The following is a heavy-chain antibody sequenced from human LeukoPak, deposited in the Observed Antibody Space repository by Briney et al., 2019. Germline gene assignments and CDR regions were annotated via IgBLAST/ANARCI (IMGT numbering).Heavy chain of an antibody. D-gene: IGHD3-9*01. CDR2: ISGSGGST. Sequence: GGSLRLSCAASGFTFSSYAMSWVSQAPGKGLEWVSAISGSGGSTYYADSVKGRFTISRDNSKNTLYLQMNSLRAEDTAVYYCAKGFDILTGYYLDYWGQGTLVTVSS. CDR3: AKGFDILTGYYLDY. CDR1: GFTFSSYA. J-gene: IGHJ4*02. V-gene: IGHV3-23*01.